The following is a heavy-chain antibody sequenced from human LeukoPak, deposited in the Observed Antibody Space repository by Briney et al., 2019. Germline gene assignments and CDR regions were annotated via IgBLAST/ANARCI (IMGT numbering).Heavy chain of an antibody. D-gene: IGHD2-8*01. J-gene: IGHJ1*01. V-gene: IGHV4-59*08. CDR1: GGSISSYY. CDR3: ARHTDALGYFHH. Sequence: PSETLSFTCTVSGGSISSYYWSWIRQPPGKGLEWIGYIYYSGRTKYNPSLKSRVTISVDTSKNQFSLKLSSVTAADTAVYYCARHTDALGYFHHWGQGTLVTVSS. CDR2: IYYSGRT.